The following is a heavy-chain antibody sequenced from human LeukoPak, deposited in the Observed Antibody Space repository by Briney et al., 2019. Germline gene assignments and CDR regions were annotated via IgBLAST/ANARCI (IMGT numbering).Heavy chain of an antibody. V-gene: IGHV3-7*01. CDR2: IKQDGSER. D-gene: IGHD2-21*02. Sequence: PGGSLRLSCAASGFTLSSYWMSWVRQAPGKGLEWVANIKQDGSERYYVDSVKGRFTISRDNAKNSLYLQMNSLRAEDTAVYYRARRYCGGDCHSPYFDFWGQGTVVSVSS. J-gene: IGHJ4*02. CDR1: GFTLSSYW. CDR3: ARRYCGGDCHSPYFDF.